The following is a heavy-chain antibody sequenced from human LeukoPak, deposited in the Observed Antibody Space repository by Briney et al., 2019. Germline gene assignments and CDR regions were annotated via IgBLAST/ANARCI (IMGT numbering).Heavy chain of an antibody. J-gene: IGHJ4*02. Sequence: GGSLRLSCAASGFTFSSYWMHWVRQAPGKGLVWVSRIKSDGSSTSYADSVKGRFTISRDNAKNTLYLQMNSLRAEDTAVYYCARAQRDYYDSSGYYPFDYWGQGTLVTVSS. CDR2: IKSDGSST. CDR3: ARAQRDYYDSSGYYPFDY. V-gene: IGHV3-74*01. CDR1: GFTFSSYW. D-gene: IGHD3-22*01.